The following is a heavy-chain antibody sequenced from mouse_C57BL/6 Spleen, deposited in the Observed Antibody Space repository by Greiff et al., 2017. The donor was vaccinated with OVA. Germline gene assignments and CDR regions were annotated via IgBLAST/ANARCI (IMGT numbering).Heavy chain of an antibody. CDR2: INPNNGGT. J-gene: IGHJ3*01. Sequence: EVQLQQSGPELVKPGASVKIPCKASGYTFTDYNMDWVKQSHGKSLEWIGDINPNNGGTIYNQKFKGKATLTVDKSSSTAYMELRSLTSEDTAVYYCARPYYCGSSFQFAYWGQGTLVTVSA. D-gene: IGHD1-1*01. CDR3: ARPYYCGSSFQFAY. V-gene: IGHV1-18*01. CDR1: GYTFTDYN.